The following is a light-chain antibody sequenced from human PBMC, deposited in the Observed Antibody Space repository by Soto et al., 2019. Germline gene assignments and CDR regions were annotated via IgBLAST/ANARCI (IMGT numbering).Light chain of an antibody. Sequence: DIPMTQSPSTLSASVGNRVTIPCRASQSIRNWLAWYQDKPGKAPKLLIYGASSLESGVPSRFSGSGSGTEFTLTIGGLQPDDFATYYCQHYNAFPWTFCQGTKVDIK. CDR3: QHYNAFPWT. CDR2: GAS. J-gene: IGKJ1*01. CDR1: QSIRNW. V-gene: IGKV1-5*01.